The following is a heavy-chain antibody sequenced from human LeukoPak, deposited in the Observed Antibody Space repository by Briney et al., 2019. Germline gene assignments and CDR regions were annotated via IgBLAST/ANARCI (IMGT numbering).Heavy chain of an antibody. Sequence: ASVKVSCKASGYTFTSYYVHRVRQAPGQRLEWMGWINAGNGNTKYSQKFQGRVTITRDTSASTAYMELSSLRSEDTAVYYCARGGSGSYPSSFDYWGQGTLVTVSS. CDR3: ARGGSGSYPSSFDY. V-gene: IGHV1-3*01. CDR1: GYTFTSYY. D-gene: IGHD1-26*01. J-gene: IGHJ4*02. CDR2: INAGNGNT.